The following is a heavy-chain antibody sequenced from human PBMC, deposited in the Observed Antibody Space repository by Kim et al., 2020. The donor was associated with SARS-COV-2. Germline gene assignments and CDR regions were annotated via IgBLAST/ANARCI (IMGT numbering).Heavy chain of an antibody. V-gene: IGHV4-59*01. CDR3: AREPGGSYRYYFDY. J-gene: IGHJ4*02. Sequence: PSLKSRVTISVDTSKNQFSLKLSAVTAADTAVYYCAREPGGSYRYYFDYWGQGTLVTVSS. D-gene: IGHD1-26*01.